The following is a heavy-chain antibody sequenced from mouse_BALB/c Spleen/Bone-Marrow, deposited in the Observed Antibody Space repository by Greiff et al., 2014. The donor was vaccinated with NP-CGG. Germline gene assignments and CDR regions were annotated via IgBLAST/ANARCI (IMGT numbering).Heavy chain of an antibody. CDR3: ARYRLGTYFDY. D-gene: IGHD2-14*01. CDR2: IDPANGNT. J-gene: IGHJ2*01. Sequence: EVQLQQSGGELVKPGASVKLSCTASGFQIKDTYMHWGKQRPEKGLGWIGRIDPANGNTKYDPEFQGKATITADTSSNTAYLQLSSLTSEDTAVYYCARYRLGTYFDYWGQGTTLTVSS. V-gene: IGHV14-3*02. CDR1: GFQIKDTY.